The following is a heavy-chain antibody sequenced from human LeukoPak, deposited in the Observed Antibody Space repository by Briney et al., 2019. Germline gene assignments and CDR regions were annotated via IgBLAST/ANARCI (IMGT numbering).Heavy chain of an antibody. J-gene: IGHJ4*02. CDR1: GFTFSSYW. CDR3: ARTYGSGSYYNTLDY. D-gene: IGHD3-10*01. V-gene: IGHV3-48*04. Sequence: HSGGSLRLSCAASGFTFSSYWMHWVRQAPGKGLEWVSYISSSGSTIYYADSVKGRFTISRDNAKNSLYLQMNSLRAEDTAVYYCARTYGSGSYYNTLDYWGQGTLVTVSS. CDR2: ISSSGSTI.